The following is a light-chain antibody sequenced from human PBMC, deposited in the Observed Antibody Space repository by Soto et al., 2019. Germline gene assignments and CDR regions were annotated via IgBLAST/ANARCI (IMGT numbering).Light chain of an antibody. Sequence: QSVLTQPASVSGSPGQSITISCTGTSSDVGSYNLVSWYQQHPGKAPKLMIYEGSKRPSGVSNRFSGSKSANTASLTISGLQAEDEADYYCCSYAGSRTFSYVFGTGTKLTVL. CDR1: SSDVGSYNL. CDR2: EGS. V-gene: IGLV2-23*03. J-gene: IGLJ1*01. CDR3: CSYAGSRTFSYV.